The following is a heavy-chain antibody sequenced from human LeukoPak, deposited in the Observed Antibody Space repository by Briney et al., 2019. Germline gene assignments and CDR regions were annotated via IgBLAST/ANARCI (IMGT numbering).Heavy chain of an antibody. V-gene: IGHV4-4*07. J-gene: IGHJ5*02. CDR1: GGSISSYY. Sequence: SETLSLTCTVSGGSISSYYWSWIRQPAGKGLEWIRRIYTSGSTNYNPSLKSRVTMSVDTSKNQFSLKLSSVTAADTAVYYCARAVDYYGSGSFSNWFDPWGQGTLVTVSS. CDR3: ARAVDYYGSGSFSNWFDP. D-gene: IGHD3-10*01. CDR2: IYTSGST.